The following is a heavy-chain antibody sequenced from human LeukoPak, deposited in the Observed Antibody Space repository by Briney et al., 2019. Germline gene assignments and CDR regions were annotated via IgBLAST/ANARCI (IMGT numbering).Heavy chain of an antibody. CDR1: GYAFTSYG. Sequence: ASVKVSCKASGYAFTSYGISWVRQAPGQGLEWMGWISAYNGNTSYAQKLQGRVTMTTDTSTSTAYMELRSLRSDDTAVYYCARGVGYYYDSSGSYYFDYWGQGTLVTVSS. J-gene: IGHJ4*02. V-gene: IGHV1-18*01. CDR2: ISAYNGNT. D-gene: IGHD3-22*01. CDR3: ARGVGYYYDSSGSYYFDY.